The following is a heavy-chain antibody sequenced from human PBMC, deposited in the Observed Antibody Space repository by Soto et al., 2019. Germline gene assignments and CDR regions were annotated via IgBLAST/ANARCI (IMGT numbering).Heavy chain of an antibody. J-gene: IGHJ4*02. Sequence: EVQLVESGGGLVQPGGSLRLSCAASGFTVSSNYMSWVRQAPGKGLEWVSVIYSGGSAYYADSVKGRFTISRDNSKNTLYLQMNRLRAGDTAVYYCARHGYSYGGGYFDCWGQGTLVTVSS. CDR2: IYSGGSA. CDR3: ARHGYSYGGGYFDC. CDR1: GFTVSSNY. D-gene: IGHD5-18*01. V-gene: IGHV3-66*04.